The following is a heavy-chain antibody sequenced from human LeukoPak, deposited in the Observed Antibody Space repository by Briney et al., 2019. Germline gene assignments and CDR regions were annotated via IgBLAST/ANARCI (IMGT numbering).Heavy chain of an antibody. CDR3: AKSRGYSGYDYNY. CDR1: GFTVSSNY. V-gene: IGHV3-7*01. CDR2: IKQDGGEK. Sequence: GGSLRLSCAASGFTVSSNYMSWVRQAPGKGLEWVANIKQDGGEKYYVDSVKGRFTISRDNAKDSLYLQMNSLRAEDTAVYYCAKSRGYSGYDYNYWGQGTLVTVSS. D-gene: IGHD5-12*01. J-gene: IGHJ4*02.